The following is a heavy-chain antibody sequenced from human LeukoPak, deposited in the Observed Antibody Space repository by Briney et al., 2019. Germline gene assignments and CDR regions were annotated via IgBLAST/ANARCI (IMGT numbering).Heavy chain of an antibody. CDR3: AKDQWAYCGGGCYSSDY. CDR2: MSADGTNK. V-gene: IGHV3-30*18. Sequence: GGSLRLSCAASGFTFSHYGMHWVRQAPGKGLEWVAVMSADGTNKYYADSVKGRFTISRDNSKNTLYLQMNSLRVEDTAVYFCAKDQWAYCGGGCYSSDYWGQGTLVTVSS. J-gene: IGHJ4*02. D-gene: IGHD2-21*02. CDR1: GFTFSHYG.